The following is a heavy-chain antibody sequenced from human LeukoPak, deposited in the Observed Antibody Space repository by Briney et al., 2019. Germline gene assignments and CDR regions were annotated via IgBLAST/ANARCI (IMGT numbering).Heavy chain of an antibody. J-gene: IGHJ3*02. V-gene: IGHV1-69*06. CDR3: ATEGVGLTDAFDI. CDR2: IIPIFGTA. D-gene: IGHD1-14*01. Sequence: ASVKVSCKASGGTFSSYAISWVRQAPGQGLEWMGRIIPIFGTANYAQKFQGRVTTTADKSTSTAYMELSSLRSEDTAVYYCATEGVGLTDAFDIWGQGTMVTVSS. CDR1: GGTFSSYA.